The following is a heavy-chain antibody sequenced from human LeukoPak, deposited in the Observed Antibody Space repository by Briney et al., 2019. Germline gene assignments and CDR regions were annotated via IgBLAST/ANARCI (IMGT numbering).Heavy chain of an antibody. CDR1: GYTLTELS. J-gene: IGHJ6*02. D-gene: IGHD6-13*01. V-gene: IGHV1-24*01. Sequence: GASVKVSCKVSGYTLTELSMHWVRQAPGKGLEWMGGFDPEDGETIYAQKFQGRVTMTEDTSTDTAYVELSSLRSEDTAVYYCATRTFRIAAAVYYYYGMDVWGQGTTVTVSS. CDR2: FDPEDGET. CDR3: ATRTFRIAAAVYYYYGMDV.